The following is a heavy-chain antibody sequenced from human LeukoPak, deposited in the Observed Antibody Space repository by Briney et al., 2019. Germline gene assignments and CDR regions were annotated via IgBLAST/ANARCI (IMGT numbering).Heavy chain of an antibody. CDR1: GFTFSSYG. CDR2: IRYDGSNK. J-gene: IGHJ4*02. V-gene: IGHV3-30*02. D-gene: IGHD2-2*01. CDR3: AKDQAPQDIVVVPAY. Sequence: GGSLRLSCAASGFTFSSYGMHWVRQAPGKGLEWVAFIRYDGSNKYYADSVKGRFTISRDNSKNTLYLQMNSLRAEDTAVYYCAKDQAPQDIVVVPAYWGQGALVTVSS.